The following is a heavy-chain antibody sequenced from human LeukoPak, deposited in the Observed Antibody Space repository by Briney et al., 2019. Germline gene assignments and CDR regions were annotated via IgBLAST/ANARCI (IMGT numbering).Heavy chain of an antibody. D-gene: IGHD3-16*01. Sequence: SVKVSCKASGGTFSSYAISWVRQAPGQGLEWMGGIIPIFGTANYAQKFQGRVTITTDESTSTAYMELSSLRSEDTAVYYCARGYDSNYYYYYMDVWGKGTTVTVSS. J-gene: IGHJ6*03. CDR3: ARGYDSNYYYYYMDV. V-gene: IGHV1-69*05. CDR1: GGTFSSYA. CDR2: IIPIFGTA.